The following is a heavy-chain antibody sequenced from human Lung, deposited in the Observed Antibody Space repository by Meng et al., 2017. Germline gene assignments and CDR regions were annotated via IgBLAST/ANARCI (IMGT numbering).Heavy chain of an antibody. CDR3: ARDEDISAAGKLFGDY. CDR2: INPKSGDT. J-gene: IGHJ4*02. V-gene: IGHV1-2*06. CDR1: GYTFPDYW. Sequence: QVGKSGAEGKKPGASVKVSCKASGYTFPDYWLHWVRRAPGQGLEWMGRINPKSGDTHYAQRFQGRVTMTGDTSISTAYMELSGLRSDDTAMYYCARDEDISAAGKLFGDYWGQGTLVTVSS. D-gene: IGHD6-13*01.